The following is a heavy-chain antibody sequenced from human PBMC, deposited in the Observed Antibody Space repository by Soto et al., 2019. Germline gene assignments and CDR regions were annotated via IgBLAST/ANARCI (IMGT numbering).Heavy chain of an antibody. CDR3: AGMGGSYSIRAFDI. J-gene: IGHJ3*02. Sequence: SGPTLVNPTQTLTLTCTFSGFSLSTSGMCVSWIRQPPGKALEWLALIDWDDDKYYSTSLKTRLTISKDTSKNQVVLTMTNMDPGDTATYYCAGMGGSYSIRAFDIWGQGTMVTVSS. CDR1: GFSLSTSGMC. D-gene: IGHD1-26*01. V-gene: IGHV2-70*01. CDR2: IDWDDDK.